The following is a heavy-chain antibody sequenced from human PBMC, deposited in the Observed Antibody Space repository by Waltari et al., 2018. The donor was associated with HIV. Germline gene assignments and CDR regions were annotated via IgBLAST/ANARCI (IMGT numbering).Heavy chain of an antibody. CDR2: IHYSGSN. CDR1: GGPISSGGCY. D-gene: IGHD1-26*01. CDR3: ARDRSLDGGYYIWFDP. V-gene: IGHV4-31*03. J-gene: IGHJ5*02. Sequence: QVQLQESGPGLVKPSQTRSLACTVSGGPISSGGCYWSWIRQHPGKGLGWIGYIHYSGSNYYSPALKRRVTMAVDTSKNQYYLKLSSVTAADTAVYYCARDRSLDGGYYIWFDPWGQGTLVTGSS.